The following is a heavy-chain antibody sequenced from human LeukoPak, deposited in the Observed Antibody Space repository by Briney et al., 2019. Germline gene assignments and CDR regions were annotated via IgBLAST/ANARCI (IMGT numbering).Heavy chain of an antibody. V-gene: IGHV4-38-2*01. J-gene: IGHJ4*02. D-gene: IGHD3-16*01. Sequence: SETLSLTCAVSGYSLGKNYYWGWIRQSPGKGLEWIGRIYGRASTSYNPSLMNRVTMSVDTSKNHFSLQLTSVTAADTAVYYCARYDSRGSASTRFDYWGTGSLVTVSS. CDR1: GYSLGKNYY. CDR3: ARYDSRGSASTRFDY. CDR2: IYGRAST.